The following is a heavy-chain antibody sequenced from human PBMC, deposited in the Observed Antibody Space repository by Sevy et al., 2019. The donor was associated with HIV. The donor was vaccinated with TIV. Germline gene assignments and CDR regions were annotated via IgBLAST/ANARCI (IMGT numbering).Heavy chain of an antibody. J-gene: IGHJ3*02. Sequence: GGSLRLSCAASGFTFDDYAMHWVRQAPGKGLEWVSGISWNSGSIGYADSVKGRFTISRDNAKNSLYLQMNSLRAEDTALYYCAKALILEWLPPSPARSDAFDIWGQGTMVTVSS. CDR2: ISWNSGSI. D-gene: IGHD3-3*01. CDR3: AKALILEWLPPSPARSDAFDI. V-gene: IGHV3-9*01. CDR1: GFTFDDYA.